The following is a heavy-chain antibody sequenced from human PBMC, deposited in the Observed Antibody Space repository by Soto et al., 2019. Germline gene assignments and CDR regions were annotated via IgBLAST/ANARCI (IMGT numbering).Heavy chain of an antibody. V-gene: IGHV1-69*02. Sequence: GASVKVSCKASGGTFSSYTISWVRQAPGQGLEWMGRIIPILGIANYAQKFQGRVTITADKSTSTAYMELSSLRSEDTAVYYCATFYLDSNRHWFDPWGQGTLVTVSS. CDR3: ATFYLDSNRHWFDP. D-gene: IGHD4-4*01. CDR2: IIPILGIA. CDR1: GGTFSSYT. J-gene: IGHJ5*02.